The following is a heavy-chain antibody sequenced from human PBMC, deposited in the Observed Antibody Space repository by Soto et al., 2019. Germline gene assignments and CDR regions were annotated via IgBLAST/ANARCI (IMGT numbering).Heavy chain of an antibody. V-gene: IGHV1-3*01. CDR2: INAGNGNT. J-gene: IGHJ6*02. D-gene: IGHD3-22*01. CDR3: ATDTNDSSAYYHHYYYGMDV. CDR1: GYTFTSYG. Sequence: ASVKVSCKASGYTFTSYGIQWVRQAPGQRLEWTGWINAGNGNTKYSEKFQGRVTITRDTSASTAYLELSSLRSEDTAVYYCATDTNDSSAYYHHYYYGMDVWGPGTTLTVSS.